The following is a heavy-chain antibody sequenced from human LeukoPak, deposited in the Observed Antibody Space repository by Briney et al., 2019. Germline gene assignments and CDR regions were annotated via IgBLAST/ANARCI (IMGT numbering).Heavy chain of an antibody. CDR3: VREYSSSSGRAFDM. Sequence: GGSLRLSYAACGFTCSSYWMHWVRQAPGKGLVWVSRISTDGSSKNSADSVKGRLTISRDNAKNTLYLQMNSLRAEDTAVYYCVREYSSSSGRAFDMWGQGTMVTVSP. V-gene: IGHV3-74*01. D-gene: IGHD6-6*01. J-gene: IGHJ3*02. CDR1: GFTCSSYW. CDR2: ISTDGSSK.